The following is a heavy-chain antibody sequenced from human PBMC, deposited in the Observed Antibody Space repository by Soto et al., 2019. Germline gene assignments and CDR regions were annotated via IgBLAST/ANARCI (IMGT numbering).Heavy chain of an antibody. CDR1: GYSFTSYW. CDR3: ARARGFDNWFDP. Sequence: GESLKISCKGSGYSFTSYWISWVRQMPGKGLEWMGRIDPSDSYTNYSPSFQGHVTISADKSISTAYLQWSSLKASDTAMYYCARARGFDNWFDPWGQGTLVTVSS. J-gene: IGHJ5*02. V-gene: IGHV5-10-1*01. CDR2: IDPSDSYT. D-gene: IGHD3-10*01.